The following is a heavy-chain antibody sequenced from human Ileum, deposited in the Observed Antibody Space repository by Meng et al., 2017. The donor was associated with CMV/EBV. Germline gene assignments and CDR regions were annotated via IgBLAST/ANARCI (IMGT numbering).Heavy chain of an antibody. Sequence: ASVKVSCKASGYTFADYYMHWVRQAPGQGLEWMGKINPSGGTTNYAQKFQGRVTMTRDTSTTTVYMELSSLRSEDTAVYYCATEGNRGSLDYWGQGTLVTVSS. CDR3: ATEGNRGSLDY. CDR2: INPSGGTT. V-gene: IGHV1-46*01. D-gene: IGHD1-26*01. CDR1: GYTFADYY. J-gene: IGHJ4*02.